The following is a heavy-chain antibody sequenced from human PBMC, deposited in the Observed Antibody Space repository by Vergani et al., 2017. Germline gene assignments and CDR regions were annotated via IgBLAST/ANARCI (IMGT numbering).Heavy chain of an antibody. J-gene: IGHJ3*02. D-gene: IGHD6-19*01. CDR1: GFTFSAYW. CDR2: IKQDGSEK. Sequence: EVLLVESGGGLVQPGGSLRLSCAASGFTFSAYWMNWVRQAPGKGLEWVANIKQDGSEKYYADSVKGRFTISRDNSKNTLYLQMNSLRAEDTAVYYCAKLQQWLVHAFDIWGQGTMVTVSS. V-gene: IGHV3-7*01. CDR3: AKLQQWLVHAFDI.